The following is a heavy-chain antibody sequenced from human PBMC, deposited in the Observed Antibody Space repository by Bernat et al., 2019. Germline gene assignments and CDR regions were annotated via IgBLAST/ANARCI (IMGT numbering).Heavy chain of an antibody. V-gene: IGHV3-74*01. CDR2: INTDGSTT. CDR3: ARAERLGGMDV. D-gene: IGHD1-1*01. Sequence: EVQLVESGGGLVQPGGSLRLSCAASGFTFSDYWMHWVRQVPGKGLVWVSRINTDGSTTNYADSVKGRFTISRDNAKNTLSLQMNSLTAEDTAVYHCARAERLGGMDVWGQGTTVTVSS. J-gene: IGHJ6*02. CDR1: GFTFSDYW.